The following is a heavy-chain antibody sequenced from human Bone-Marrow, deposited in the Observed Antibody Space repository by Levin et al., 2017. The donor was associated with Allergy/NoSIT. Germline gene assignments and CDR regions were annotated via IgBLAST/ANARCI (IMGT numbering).Heavy chain of an antibody. Sequence: SQTLSLTCTVSGGSIRSGDYYWSWIRQPPGKGLEWIGYIYDSGSTYYNPSLKSRVTISVDTSKNQFSLKLSSVTAADTAVYYCARDGYYYDSSGYFDYWGQGTLVTVSS. J-gene: IGHJ4*02. CDR2: IYDSGST. CDR1: GGSIRSGDYY. CDR3: ARDGYYYDSSGYFDY. D-gene: IGHD3-22*01. V-gene: IGHV4-30-4*01.